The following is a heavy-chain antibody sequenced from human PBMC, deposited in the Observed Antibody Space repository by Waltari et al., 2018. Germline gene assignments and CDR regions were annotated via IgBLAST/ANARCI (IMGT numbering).Heavy chain of an antibody. D-gene: IGHD3-22*01. J-gene: IGHJ4*02. CDR2: IHSSGST. CDR1: GASISTTSKY. V-gene: IGHV4-39*01. CDR3: ARPANFYYDRGGYDY. Sequence: QLQLQESGPGLVEPSETVSLTCTVFGASISTTSKYWGWNRQAPGKGLDGVGFIHSSGSTYYNPSLKSRVTLSVETSKNQFSLRLTSVTAADTAVYYCARPANFYYDRGGYDYWGQGTLVTVSS.